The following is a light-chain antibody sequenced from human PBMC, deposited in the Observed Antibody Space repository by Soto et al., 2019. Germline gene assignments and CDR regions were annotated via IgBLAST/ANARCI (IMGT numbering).Light chain of an antibody. J-gene: IGKJ4*01. Sequence: DIQMTQSPSTPSVSVVSRVTITCRVSTTISSWLAWYQQKPGKAPKLLIYDASSLESGVPSRFSGSGSGTEFTLTISSLQPEDFATYYCQQANSFPLPFGGGTKVAIK. CDR1: TTISSW. CDR3: QQANSFPLP. V-gene: IGKV1-5*01. CDR2: DAS.